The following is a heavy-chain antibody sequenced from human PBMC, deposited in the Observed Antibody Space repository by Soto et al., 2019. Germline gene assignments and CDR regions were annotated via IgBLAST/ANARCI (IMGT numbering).Heavy chain of an antibody. CDR2: INPSGGST. Sequence: ASVKVSCKASGYTFTSYYMHWVRQAPGQGLEWMGRINPSGGSTSYAQKFQGRVTMTRDTSTSTVYMELSSLRSEDTAVYYCARGPRYYDSSGYIRGAFDIWGQGTMVTVSS. CDR1: GYTFTSYY. D-gene: IGHD3-22*01. J-gene: IGHJ3*02. V-gene: IGHV1-46*01. CDR3: ARGPRYYDSSGYIRGAFDI.